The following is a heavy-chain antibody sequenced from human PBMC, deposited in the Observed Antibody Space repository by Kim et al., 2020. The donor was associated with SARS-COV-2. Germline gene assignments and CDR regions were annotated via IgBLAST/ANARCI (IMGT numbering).Heavy chain of an antibody. J-gene: IGHJ3*02. CDR2: T. Sequence: TRYADSVKDRFTISRDHAKNTLYLQMNSLRVDDTAVYYCARGASFAFDIWGQGTTVSV. CDR3: ARGASFAFDI. D-gene: IGHD1-26*01. V-gene: IGHV3-74*01.